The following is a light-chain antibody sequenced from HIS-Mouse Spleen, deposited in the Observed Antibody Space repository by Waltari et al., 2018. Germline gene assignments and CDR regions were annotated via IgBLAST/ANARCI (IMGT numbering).Light chain of an antibody. V-gene: IGLV2-23*01. J-gene: IGLJ3*02. CDR1: SSDVGSYNL. CDR3: CSYAGSSTWV. Sequence: QSALTQPASVSGSPGQSITISCTGTSSDVGSYNLVSWYQQHPGKAPKPMIYEGSKRPSGVSNRFSGSKSGNTASLTISGLQAEDEADYYCCSYAGSSTWVFSGGTKLTVL. CDR2: EGS.